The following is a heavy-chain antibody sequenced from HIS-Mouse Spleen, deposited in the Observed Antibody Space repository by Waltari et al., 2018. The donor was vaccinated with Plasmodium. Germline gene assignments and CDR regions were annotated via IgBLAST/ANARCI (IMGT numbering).Heavy chain of an antibody. V-gene: IGHV2-70*15. Sequence: QVTLRESGPALVKPTQTLTLTCTFSGFSLSTSGMCVSWIRQPPGKALEWLARIDWDDDKYYSTSLKTRLTISKDPSKNQVVLTMTNMDPVDTATYYCARHKKRGQLVRGYFDYWGQGTLVTVSS. CDR3: ARHKKRGQLVRGYFDY. D-gene: IGHD6-6*01. CDR1: GFSLSTSGMC. CDR2: IDWDDDK. J-gene: IGHJ4*02.